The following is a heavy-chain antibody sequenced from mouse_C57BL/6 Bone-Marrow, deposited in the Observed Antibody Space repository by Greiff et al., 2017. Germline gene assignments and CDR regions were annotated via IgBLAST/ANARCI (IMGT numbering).Heavy chain of an antibody. CDR2: ISSGGDYI. CDR3: TRVRLLLDY. D-gene: IGHD1-1*02. V-gene: IGHV5-9-1*02. CDR1: GFTFSSYA. J-gene: IGHJ4*01. Sequence: EVKVVESGEGLVKPGGSLKLSCAASGFTFSSYAMSWVRQTPEKRLEWVAYISSGGDYIYYADTVKGRFTISRANARNTLYLQMSSLKSEDTAMYYCTRVRLLLDYWGQGTSVTVSS.